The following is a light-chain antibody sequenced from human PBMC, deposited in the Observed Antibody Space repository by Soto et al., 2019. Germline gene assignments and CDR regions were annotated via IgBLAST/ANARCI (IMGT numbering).Light chain of an antibody. Sequence: EIVLTQSPATLSLSPGERATLSCRASQSVGTFFAWYQQKPDQAPRLLIYDASNRATGIPARFSGSGSGTDFTLTISSLEPEDFAVYYCQQCYNWPQWTFGQGTKVEIK. CDR1: QSVGTF. V-gene: IGKV3-11*01. CDR2: DAS. CDR3: QQCYNWPQWT. J-gene: IGKJ1*01.